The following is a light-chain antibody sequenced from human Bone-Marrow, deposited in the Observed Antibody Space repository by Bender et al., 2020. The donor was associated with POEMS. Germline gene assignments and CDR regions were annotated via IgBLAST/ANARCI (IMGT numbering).Light chain of an antibody. V-gene: IGLV2-14*02. CDR1: SSDVGSYNL. CDR3: AAWDDSLSVLV. J-gene: IGLJ3*02. CDR2: EGS. Sequence: QSALTQPASVSGSPGQSITISCTGTSSDVGSYNLVSWYQQYPGKAPKLMIYEGSERPSGVSNRFSGSKSGTSASLAITGLQAEDEGDYYCAAWDDSLSVLVFGGGTKLTVL.